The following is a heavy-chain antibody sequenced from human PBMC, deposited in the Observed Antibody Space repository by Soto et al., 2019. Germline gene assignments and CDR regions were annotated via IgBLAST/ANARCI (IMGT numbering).Heavy chain of an antibody. J-gene: IGHJ3*02. V-gene: IGHV2-5*02. CDR1: GFSLNARGVG. CDR2: IYWDDDR. CDR3: AHIMITYGGVIGLDAFDN. D-gene: IGHD3-16*02. Sequence: SGPTLVNPTQALTLTCTFSGFSLNARGVGVGWIRQPPGKALEWLAVIYWDDDRRYSPSLNSRLTITKDTSRNQVVLTMTNMDPVDTATYYCAHIMITYGGVIGLDAFDNWGQGTMVTVSS.